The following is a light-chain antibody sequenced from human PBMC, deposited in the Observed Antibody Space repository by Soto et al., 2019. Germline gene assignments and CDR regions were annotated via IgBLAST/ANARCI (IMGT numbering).Light chain of an antibody. CDR1: QSVSSSY. CDR3: QQYGSSPPMYT. CDR2: GAS. Sequence: EIVLTQSPGTLSLSPGERATLSCRASQSVSSSYLAWYQQKPGQAPRLLIYGASSRATGIPDRFSGSGSGTDLNLTISRLEPEDFAVYYCQQYGSSPPMYTFGQGTKLEIK. V-gene: IGKV3-20*01. J-gene: IGKJ2*01.